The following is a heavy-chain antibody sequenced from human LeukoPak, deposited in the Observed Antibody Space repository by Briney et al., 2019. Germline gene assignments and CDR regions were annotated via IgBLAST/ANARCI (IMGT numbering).Heavy chain of an antibody. V-gene: IGHV3-23*01. CDR3: AKALEMATIGGFDP. J-gene: IGHJ5*02. D-gene: IGHD5-24*01. Sequence: PGGSLRLSCAASGFTFSSYAMSWVRQAPGKGLEWASAISGSGGSTYYADSVKGRFTISRDNSKNTLYLQMNSLRAEDTAVYYCAKALEMATIGGFDPWGHGTLVTVSS. CDR2: ISGSGGST. CDR1: GFTFSSYA.